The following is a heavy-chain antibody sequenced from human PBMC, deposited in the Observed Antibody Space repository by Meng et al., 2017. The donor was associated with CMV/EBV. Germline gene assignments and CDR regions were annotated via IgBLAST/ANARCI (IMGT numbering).Heavy chain of an antibody. CDR3: AKYALVVVPAAIPDYFDY. Sequence: GESLKISCAASGFTFSSYAMNWVRQAPGKGLEWVSAVTDSGGSTYYADSVKGRFTISRDNSKNTLYLQMNSLRAEDTAVYYCAKYALVVVPAAIPDYFDYWGQGTLVTVSS. D-gene: IGHD2-2*01. J-gene: IGHJ4*02. CDR1: GFTFSSYA. CDR2: VTDSGGST. V-gene: IGHV3-23*01.